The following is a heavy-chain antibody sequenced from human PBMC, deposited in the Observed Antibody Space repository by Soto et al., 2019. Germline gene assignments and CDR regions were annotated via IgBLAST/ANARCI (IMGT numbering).Heavy chain of an antibody. Sequence: PSETLSLTCTVSGGSISSYYWSWIRQPPGKGLEWIGYIYYSGSTNYNPSLKSRVTMSLDMSRNQFSLKLSSVTAADTAVYYCARANDYTSSPFHYWGQGTLVTVSS. V-gene: IGHV4-59*01. J-gene: IGHJ4*02. CDR3: ARANDYTSSPFHY. CDR2: IYYSGST. D-gene: IGHD2-2*02. CDR1: GGSISSYY.